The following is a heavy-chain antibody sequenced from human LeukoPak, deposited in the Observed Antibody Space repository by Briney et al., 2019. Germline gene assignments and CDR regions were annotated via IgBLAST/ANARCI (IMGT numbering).Heavy chain of an antibody. J-gene: IGHJ4*02. CDR3: ARDGGGSYWGVDY. CDR2: INAGNGNT. CDR1: GYTFTSYA. D-gene: IGHD1-26*01. Sequence: APVKVSCKASGYTFTSYAMHWVRQAPGQRLEWMGWINAGNGNTKYSQKFQGRVTITRDTSASTAYMELSSLRSEDTAVYYCARDGGGSYWGVDYWGQGTLVTVSS. V-gene: IGHV1-3*01.